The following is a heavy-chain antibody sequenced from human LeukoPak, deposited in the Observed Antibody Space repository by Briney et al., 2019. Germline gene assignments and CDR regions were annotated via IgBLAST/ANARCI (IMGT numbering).Heavy chain of an antibody. CDR1: GGTFSSYA. CDR2: IIPIFGTA. CDR3: ARVRSGGSLGYFDY. D-gene: IGHD2-15*01. V-gene: IGHV1-69*13. J-gene: IGHJ4*02. Sequence: GASVKVSCKASGGTFSSYAISWVRQAPGQGLEWMGGIIPIFGTANYAQKFQGRVTIIADESTSTAYMELSSLRSEDTAVYYCARVRSGGSLGYFDYWGQGTLVTVSS.